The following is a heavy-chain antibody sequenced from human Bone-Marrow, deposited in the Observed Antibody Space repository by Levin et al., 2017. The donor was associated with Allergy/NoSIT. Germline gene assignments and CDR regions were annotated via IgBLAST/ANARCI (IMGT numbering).Heavy chain of an antibody. J-gene: IGHJ5*01. D-gene: IGHD2-2*01. CDR3: ARQAVPAAMNGFDS. Sequence: PSQTLSLTCTVSGASISSFYWSWIRQPPGKGLEWIGYIYYSGSTNYSPSLKSRVTMSADMSRNQVYLTMSSVTAADTAVYYCARQAVPAAMNGFDSWGQGALVTVSS. CDR2: IYYSGST. V-gene: IGHV4-59*08. CDR1: GASISSFY.